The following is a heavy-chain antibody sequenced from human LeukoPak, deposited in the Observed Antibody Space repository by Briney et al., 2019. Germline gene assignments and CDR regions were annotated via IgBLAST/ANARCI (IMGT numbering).Heavy chain of an antibody. CDR3: ARGGVYSGSFLLYFDY. CDR1: SGSISSYY. J-gene: IGHJ4*02. CDR2: MFYSGST. D-gene: IGHD1-26*01. V-gene: IGHV4-59*01. Sequence: SETLSLKCTVSSGSISSYYWRWIRQPPGKGLEWFRYMFYSGSTNYNPSLKSRVTISVDTSKNHFSLKLSSVTAADTAVYYCARGGVYSGSFLLYFDYWGQGTLVTVSS.